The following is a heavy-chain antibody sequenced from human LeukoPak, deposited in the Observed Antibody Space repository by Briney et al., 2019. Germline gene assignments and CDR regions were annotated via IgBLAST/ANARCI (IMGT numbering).Heavy chain of an antibody. CDR3: ATSYSGSYYHFDY. D-gene: IGHD1-26*01. J-gene: IGHJ4*02. Sequence: GGSLRLSCAASGFTFSSYSMNWVRQAPGKGLEWVSSISSSSSYIYYADSVKGRFTISRDNAKNSLYLQMNSLRAEDTALYYCATSYSGSYYHFDYWGQGTLVTVSS. CDR2: ISSSSSYI. CDR1: GFTFSSYS. V-gene: IGHV3-21*04.